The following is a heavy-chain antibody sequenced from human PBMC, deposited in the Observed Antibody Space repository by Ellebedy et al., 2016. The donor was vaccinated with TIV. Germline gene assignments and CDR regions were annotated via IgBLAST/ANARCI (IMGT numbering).Heavy chain of an antibody. CDR1: GYTFTSYY. V-gene: IGHV1-46*04. CDR3: ARDRGGVGATNGFDY. CDR2: INPSGGST. D-gene: IGHD1-26*01. Sequence: AASVKVSCKASGYTFTSYYMHWVRQAPGQGLEWMGIINPSGGSTSYAQKLQGRVTITRATSTSTVYLKLSSLRSEDTAGYYCARDRGGVGATNGFDYWGQGTLVTVSS. J-gene: IGHJ4*02.